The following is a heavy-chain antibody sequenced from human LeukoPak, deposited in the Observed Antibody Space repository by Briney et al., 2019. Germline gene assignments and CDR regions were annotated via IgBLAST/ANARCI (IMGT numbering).Heavy chain of an antibody. Sequence: PSETLSLTCTVFGGSFTDYFWTWIRHSPGKGLEWIGEINHSGSTNYNPSLKSRVTISVDTSKNQFSLKLSSVTAADTAVYYCARSPLLRYLKNYYYYGMDVWGQGTTVTVSS. J-gene: IGHJ6*02. CDR1: GGSFTDYF. V-gene: IGHV4-34*01. CDR3: ARSPLLRYLKNYYYYGMDV. D-gene: IGHD3-9*01. CDR2: INHSGST.